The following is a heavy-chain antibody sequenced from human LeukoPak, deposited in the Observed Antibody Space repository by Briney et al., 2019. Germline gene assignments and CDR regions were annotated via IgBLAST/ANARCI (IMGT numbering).Heavy chain of an antibody. V-gene: IGHV3-23*01. CDR1: GFTFSSYA. Sequence: GGSLRLSCAASGFTFSSYAMSWVRQAPGNGLEWVSAISGSGGSTYYADSVKGRFTISRDNSKNTLYLQMNSLRAEDTAVYYCAKTQLYYYDSSGYSDWGQGTLVTVSS. D-gene: IGHD3-22*01. J-gene: IGHJ4*02. CDR3: AKTQLYYYDSSGYSD. CDR2: ISGSGGST.